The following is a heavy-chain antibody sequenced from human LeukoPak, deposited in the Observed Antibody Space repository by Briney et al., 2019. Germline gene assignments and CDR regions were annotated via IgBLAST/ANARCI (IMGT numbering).Heavy chain of an antibody. Sequence: GGSLRLSCTASTFTLNNYWMSWVRQAPGKGLKWVANIKQDGSEKYHVDSVKGRFTISRDNAKNSLYLQMNSLRAEDTAVCYCASRAGYTGSWSAFDYWGQGTLVTVSS. V-gene: IGHV3-7*05. CDR3: ASRAGYTGSWSAFDY. J-gene: IGHJ4*02. D-gene: IGHD6-13*01. CDR1: TFTLNNYW. CDR2: IKQDGSEK.